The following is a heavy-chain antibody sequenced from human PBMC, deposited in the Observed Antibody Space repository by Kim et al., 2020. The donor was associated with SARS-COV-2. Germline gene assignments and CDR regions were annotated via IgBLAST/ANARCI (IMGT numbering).Heavy chain of an antibody. Sequence: VDAGKGRFTIPRDNAKNSLYLQMNSLRAEDTAVYYCARVPTVAGTGYFDYWGQGTLVTVSS. J-gene: IGHJ4*02. CDR3: ARVPTVAGTGYFDY. D-gene: IGHD6-19*01. V-gene: IGHV3-7*03.